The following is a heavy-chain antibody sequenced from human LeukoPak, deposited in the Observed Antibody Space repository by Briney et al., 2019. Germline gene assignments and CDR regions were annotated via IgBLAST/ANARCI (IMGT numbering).Heavy chain of an antibody. V-gene: IGHV1-18*04. D-gene: IGHD3-10*01. Sequence: ASVTVSCKASGYTFTGYYMHWVRQAPGQGLEWMGWISAYNGNTNYAQKLQGRVTMTTDTSTSTAYMELRSLRSDDTAVYYCARDKGSGSYRFDYWGQGTLVTVSS. CDR1: GYTFTGYY. CDR3: ARDKGSGSYRFDY. CDR2: ISAYNGNT. J-gene: IGHJ4*02.